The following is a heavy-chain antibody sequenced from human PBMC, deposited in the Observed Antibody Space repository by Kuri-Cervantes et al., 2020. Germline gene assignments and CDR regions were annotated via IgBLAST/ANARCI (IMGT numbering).Heavy chain of an antibody. CDR2: IRSKAYGGTT. CDR3: TTEDYEFDP. CDR1: GFTFSSYA. J-gene: IGHJ5*02. Sequence: GESLKISCAASGFTFSSYAMSWVRQAPGKGLEWVGFIRSKAYGGTTDYAAPVKGRFTISRDDSKNTLYLQMNSLKTEDTAVYYCTTEDYEFDPWGQGTLVTVSS. D-gene: IGHD4-17*01. V-gene: IGHV3-15*01.